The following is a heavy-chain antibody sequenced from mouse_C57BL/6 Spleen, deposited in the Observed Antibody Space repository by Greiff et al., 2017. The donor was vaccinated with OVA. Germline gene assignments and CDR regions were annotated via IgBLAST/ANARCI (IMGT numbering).Heavy chain of an antibody. CDR1: GYTFTSYW. CDR2: IDTSGSET. CDR3: ARAGYYGSSLWYFDV. Sequence: VQLQQPGAELVRPGSSVKLSCKASGYTFTSYWMHWVKQRPLQGLEWIGNIDTSGSETHYNQKFKVKATLTVDKSSSTAYMQLSSLTSEDSAVYYCARAGYYGSSLWYFDVWGTGTTVTVSS. D-gene: IGHD1-1*01. V-gene: IGHV1-52*01. J-gene: IGHJ1*03.